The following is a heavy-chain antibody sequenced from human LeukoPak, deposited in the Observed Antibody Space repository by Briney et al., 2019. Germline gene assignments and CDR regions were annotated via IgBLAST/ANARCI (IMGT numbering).Heavy chain of an antibody. J-gene: IGHJ4*02. CDR3: ARGDAYCGGDCLFDY. D-gene: IGHD2-21*02. CDR2: IKQDGSEK. CDR1: GFTFSNYW. V-gene: IGHV3-7*01. Sequence: PGGSLRLSCAASGFTFSNYWMGWVRRAPGKGLEWVANIKQDGSEKYYVDSVKGRFTISRDNTKSSLYLQMNSLRAEDTAVYYCARGDAYCGGDCLFDYWGQGTLVTVSS.